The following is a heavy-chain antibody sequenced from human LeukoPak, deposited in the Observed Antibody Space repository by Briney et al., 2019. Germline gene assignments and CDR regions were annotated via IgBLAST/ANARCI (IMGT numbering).Heavy chain of an antibody. V-gene: IGHV4-4*02. CDR3: ARGTYYYDSSGWILYYYGMDV. CDR2: IYHSGST. Sequence: SGTLSLTCAVSGGSISGSNWWSWVRQPPGKGLEWIGEIYHSGSTNYNPSLKSRVTISVDTSKNQFSLKLGSVTAADTAVYYCARGTYYYDSSGWILYYYGMDVWGQGTTVTVSS. J-gene: IGHJ6*02. D-gene: IGHD3-22*01. CDR1: GGSISGSNW.